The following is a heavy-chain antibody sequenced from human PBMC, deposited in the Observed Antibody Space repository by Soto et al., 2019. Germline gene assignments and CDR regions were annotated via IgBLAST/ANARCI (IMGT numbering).Heavy chain of an antibody. CDR3: AKDLRVGLPDYFDY. D-gene: IGHD2-21*02. J-gene: IGHJ4*02. V-gene: IGHV3-23*01. CDR1: GFTFSTYA. CDR2: ISGSGDNT. Sequence: EVQLLESGGGLVQPGGSLRLSCAASGFTFSTYAMTWVRQAPGKGLEWVSGISGSGDNTYYADSVRGRFTISRDNSKSARYLQMNSLRAEDTAVYYCAKDLRVGLPDYFDYWGQGTLVTVSS.